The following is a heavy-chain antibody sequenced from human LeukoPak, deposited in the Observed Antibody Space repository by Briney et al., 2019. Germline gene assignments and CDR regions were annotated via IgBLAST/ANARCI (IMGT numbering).Heavy chain of an antibody. V-gene: IGHV3-30*18. CDR3: AKDSREGSGRYYYYYYGMDV. Sequence: GGSLRLSCAASGFTFSSYGMHWVRQAPGKGLEWVAVISYDGSNKYYADSVKGRFTISRDNSKNTLYLQMNSLRAEDTAVYCCAKDSREGSGRYYYYYYGMDVWGQGTTVTVSS. CDR1: GFTFSSYG. CDR2: ISYDGSNK. D-gene: IGHD3-10*01. J-gene: IGHJ6*02.